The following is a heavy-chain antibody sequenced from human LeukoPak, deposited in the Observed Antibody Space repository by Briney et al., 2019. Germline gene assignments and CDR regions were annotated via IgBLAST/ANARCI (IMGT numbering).Heavy chain of an antibody. D-gene: IGHD3-22*01. J-gene: IGHJ4*02. CDR2: IGTAGDT. CDR1: GFTFSSYD. CDR3: ARASDDSSGDVSNFDY. Sequence: GGSLRLSCAASGFTFSSYDMHWVRQASGEGLEWVSVIGTAGDTYYPGSVKGRFTISRENAKNSLYLQMNSLRAEDTAVYYCARASDDSSGDVSNFDYWGQGTLVTVSS. V-gene: IGHV3-13*01.